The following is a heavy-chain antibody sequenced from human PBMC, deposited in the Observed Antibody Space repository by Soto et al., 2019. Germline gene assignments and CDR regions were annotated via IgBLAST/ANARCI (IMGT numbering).Heavy chain of an antibody. Sequence: LSLTCTVSGGSISSGDYYWSWIRQPPGKGLEWIGYIYYSGSTYYNPSLKSRVTISVDTSKNQFSLKLSSVTAADTAVYYCARRPREFRWFDPWGQGTLVTVSS. J-gene: IGHJ5*02. V-gene: IGHV4-30-4*01. CDR3: ARRPREFRWFDP. D-gene: IGHD2-21*01. CDR1: GGSISSGDYY. CDR2: IYYSGST.